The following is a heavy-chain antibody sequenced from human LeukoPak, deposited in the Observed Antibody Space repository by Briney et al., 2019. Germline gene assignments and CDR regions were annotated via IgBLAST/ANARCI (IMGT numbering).Heavy chain of an antibody. CDR1: GFTFSGYA. D-gene: IGHD3-10*01. CDR3: ARGGDGSGSLGQFDY. V-gene: IGHV3-30*04. J-gene: IGHJ4*02. CDR2: ISYDGSNK. Sequence: PGGSLRLSCAASGFTFSGYAMHWVRQAPGKGLEWVAVISYDGSNKYYADSVKGRFTISRDNSKNTLYLQMNSLRAEDTAVYYCARGGDGSGSLGQFDYWGQGTLVTVSS.